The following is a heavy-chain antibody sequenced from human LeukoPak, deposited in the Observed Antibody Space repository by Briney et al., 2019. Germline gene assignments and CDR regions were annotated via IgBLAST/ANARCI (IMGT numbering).Heavy chain of an antibody. J-gene: IGHJ4*02. CDR2: IYSGGST. D-gene: IGHD3-9*01. CDR3: AVEEDSLTGCFDY. V-gene: IGHV3-53*01. CDR1: SFTVSSNY. Sequence: GGSLRLSCAAYSFTVSSNYMGPVRQAPGKGLEWVSVIYSGGSTYFADSVKGRFTISSDNDKNSLYVQMNSMRAEGTAVYYFAVEEDSLTGCFDYWGQGTLVTVSS.